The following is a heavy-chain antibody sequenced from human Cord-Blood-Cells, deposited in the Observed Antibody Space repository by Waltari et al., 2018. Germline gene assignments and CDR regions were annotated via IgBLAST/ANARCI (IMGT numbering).Heavy chain of an antibody. J-gene: IGHJ6*03. CDR3: ARGVGTVPAATDYYYYMDV. Sequence: EVQLVESGGGLIQPGGSLRLSCAASGFTVSSNYMSWVRQAPGKGLEWVSVIYSGGSTYYADSVKGRFTISRDNSKNTLYLQMNSLRAEDTAVYYCARGVGTVPAATDYYYYMDVWGKGTTVTVSS. CDR2: IYSGGST. D-gene: IGHD2-2*01. V-gene: IGHV3-53*01. CDR1: GFTVSSNY.